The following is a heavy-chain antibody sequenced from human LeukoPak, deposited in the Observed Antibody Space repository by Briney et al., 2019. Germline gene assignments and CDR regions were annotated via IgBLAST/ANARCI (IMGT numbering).Heavy chain of an antibody. D-gene: IGHD3-10*01. CDR3: ARVETVLWFGELDHPMNWFDP. J-gene: IGHJ5*02. CDR1: GGSISSYY. Sequence: SETLSLTCTVSGGSISSYYWSWIRQPPGKGLEWIGYIYYNGSTNYNPSLKSRVTISVDTSKNQFSLRLSSVTAADTAVYYCARVETVLWFGELDHPMNWFDPWGQGTLVTVSS. V-gene: IGHV4-59*01. CDR2: IYYNGST.